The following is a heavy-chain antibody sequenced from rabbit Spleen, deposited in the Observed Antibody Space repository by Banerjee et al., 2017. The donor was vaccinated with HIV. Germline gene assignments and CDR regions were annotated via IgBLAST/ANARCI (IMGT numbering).Heavy chain of an antibody. J-gene: IGHJ4*01. CDR1: GFDFSSNV. D-gene: IGHD6-1*01. CDR3: ARSTSAAYDL. V-gene: IGHV1S45*01. Sequence: QEQLVESGGGLVQPGASLTLTCTASGFDFSSNVIYWVRQAPGKGLELIAWIYSSSGNRYYANWVNGRFTISKISSTTVTLQMTSLTAADTATYFCARSTSAAYDLWGPGTLVTVS. CDR2: IYSSSGNR.